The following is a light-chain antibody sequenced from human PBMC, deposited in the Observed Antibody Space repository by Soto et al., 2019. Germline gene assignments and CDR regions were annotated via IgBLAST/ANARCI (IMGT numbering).Light chain of an antibody. Sequence: DIQMTQSPSTLSASVGDRVTITCRASQSISSWLAWYQQKPGKAPKLLIYKASSLESGVPSRFSGSGSGTEFTLTISSLQPDDFATYYCQQYNSYSPWTFDQGTKVETK. V-gene: IGKV1-5*03. J-gene: IGKJ1*01. CDR1: QSISSW. CDR3: QQYNSYSPWT. CDR2: KAS.